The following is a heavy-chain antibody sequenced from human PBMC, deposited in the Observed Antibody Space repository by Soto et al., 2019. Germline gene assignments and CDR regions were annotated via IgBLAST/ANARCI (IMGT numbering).Heavy chain of an antibody. CDR3: SRGRRAYSSSWPPDSYYFDY. J-gene: IGHJ4*02. Sequence: ASVKVSCKASGYTFTSYAMHWVRQAPGQRLEWMGWINAGNGNTKYSQKFQGRVTITRDTSASTAYMELSSLRSEDTAVYYCSRGRRAYSSSWPPDSYYFDYWGQGTLVTVS. CDR1: GYTFTSYA. D-gene: IGHD6-13*01. CDR2: INAGNGNT. V-gene: IGHV1-3*01.